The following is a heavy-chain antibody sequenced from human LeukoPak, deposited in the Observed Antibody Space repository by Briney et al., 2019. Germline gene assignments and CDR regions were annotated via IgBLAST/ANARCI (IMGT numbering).Heavy chain of an antibody. J-gene: IGHJ4*02. CDR2: ISSSSTI. V-gene: IGHV3-48*01. CDR3: VRDRGWFHFDL. CDR1: GFTFSSYS. Sequence: GGSLRLSCAASGFTFSSYSMNWVRQAPGKGLEWVSYISSSSTIYYADSVKGRFTISRDNAKNSLFLQLNSLTAEDTAVYYCVRDRGWFHFDLWGQGTLVTVSS. D-gene: IGHD3-10*01.